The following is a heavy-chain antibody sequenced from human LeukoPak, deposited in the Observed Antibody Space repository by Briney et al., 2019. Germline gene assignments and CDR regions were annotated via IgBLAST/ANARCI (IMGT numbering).Heavy chain of an antibody. CDR3: ARDPGGWHFDY. J-gene: IGHJ4*02. CDR1: GFTFSSYA. Sequence: GGSLRLSCAASGFTFSSYAMSWVRQALGKGLEWVSTISGSGGSTYYADSVKGRFTISRDNSKNTLYLQMSSLRAEDTAVYYCARDPGGWHFDYWGQGTLVTVSS. V-gene: IGHV3-23*01. D-gene: IGHD6-19*01. CDR2: ISGSGGST.